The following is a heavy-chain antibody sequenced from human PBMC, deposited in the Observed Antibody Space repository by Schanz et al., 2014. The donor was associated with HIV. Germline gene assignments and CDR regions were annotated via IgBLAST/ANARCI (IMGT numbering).Heavy chain of an antibody. V-gene: IGHV3-11*04. CDR2: LSGSGSNI. CDR3: ARDKSHVTNFGGVFGFYYSMDV. J-gene: IGHJ6*02. Sequence: QVQLVESGGDLVKPGGSLRLSCTASGFSFSDYHMSWIRQAPGKGLEWVSSLSGSGSNIYYADSVKGRFTISRDNSKNTLYLQMNSLRAEDTAVYYCARDKSHVTNFGGVFGFYYSMDVWGQGTTVTVSS. D-gene: IGHD3-3*01. CDR1: GFSFSDYH.